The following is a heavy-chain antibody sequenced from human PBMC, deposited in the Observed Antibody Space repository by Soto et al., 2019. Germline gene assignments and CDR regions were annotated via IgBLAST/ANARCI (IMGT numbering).Heavy chain of an antibody. Sequence: SETLSLTCTVSGGSVSSSFFYWSWVRQPPGQRLEWIGYIYYTGTTNYNPSLASRVAMSVDTSKKQFTLNLRSLTAADTARYFCARPTPSSAWGRIDAWGQGMLVTVSS. CDR1: GGSVSSSFFY. D-gene: IGHD7-27*01. V-gene: IGHV4-61*01. J-gene: IGHJ5*02. CDR2: IYYTGTT. CDR3: ARPTPSSAWGRIDA.